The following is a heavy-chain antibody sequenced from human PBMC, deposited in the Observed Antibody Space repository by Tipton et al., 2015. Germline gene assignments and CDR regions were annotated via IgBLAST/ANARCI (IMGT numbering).Heavy chain of an antibody. CDR2: IYLSGST. D-gene: IGHD6-19*01. CDR3: ASRGRGAVAGTIADY. J-gene: IGHJ4*02. Sequence: TLSLTCTVSGGSISSGDHYWSWIRRPPGKGLEWIGYIYLSGSTYYNPSLRSRVTMYVDTSKNQFSLKLNSVTAADTAVYYCASRGRGAVAGTIADYWGQGTLVTVSS. CDR1: GGSISSGDHY. V-gene: IGHV4-30-4*08.